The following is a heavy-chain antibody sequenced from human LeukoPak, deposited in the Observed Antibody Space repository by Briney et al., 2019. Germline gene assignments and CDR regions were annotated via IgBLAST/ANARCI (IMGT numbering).Heavy chain of an antibody. D-gene: IGHD4-17*01. CDR2: ITGDGSNI. CDR3: ARDAYTTTSNWLDP. V-gene: IGHV3-74*01. CDR1: GFTLNKYW. Sequence: GGSLRLSCEASGFTLNKYWMHWVRQAPGKGLVWVSRITGDGSNIAYADSVKGRFTVSRDDAKNILFLQMTSLRVEDTAIYYCARDAYTTTSNWLDPWGQGTLVTVSS. J-gene: IGHJ5*02.